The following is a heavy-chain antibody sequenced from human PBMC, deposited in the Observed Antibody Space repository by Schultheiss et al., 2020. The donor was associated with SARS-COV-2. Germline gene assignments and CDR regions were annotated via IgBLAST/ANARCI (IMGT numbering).Heavy chain of an antibody. V-gene: IGHV3-21*01. CDR2: ISSSTGYI. J-gene: IGHJ6*02. CDR1: GFTFTTYA. CDR3: ARWGYYDFWSGYSNNYYYGMDV. D-gene: IGHD3-3*01. Sequence: GGSLRLSCAASGFTFTTYAMTWVRQAPGKGLEWVSSISSSTGYIFYADSVKGRFTISRDNAKNSLYLQMNSLRAEDTAVYYCARWGYYDFWSGYSNNYYYGMDVWGQGTTVTVSS.